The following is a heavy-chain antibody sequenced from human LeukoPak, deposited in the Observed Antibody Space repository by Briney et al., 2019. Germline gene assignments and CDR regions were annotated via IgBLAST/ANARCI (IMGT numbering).Heavy chain of an antibody. CDR2: IYPGDSDT. J-gene: IGHJ4*02. V-gene: IGHV5-51*01. CDR3: ARRGGSGYCGSTSCYPDY. Sequence: GESLKISCKGSGYSFTSYWICWVRQMPGKGLEWMGIIYPGDSDTRYSPSFQGQVTISADKSISTAYLQWSSLKASDTAMYYCARRGGSGYCGSTSCYPDYWGQGTLVTVSS. D-gene: IGHD2-2*01. CDR1: GYSFTSYW.